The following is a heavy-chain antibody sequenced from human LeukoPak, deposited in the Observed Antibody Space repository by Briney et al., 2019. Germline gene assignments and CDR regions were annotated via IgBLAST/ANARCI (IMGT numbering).Heavy chain of an antibody. CDR2: ISYDGSNK. CDR1: GFAFSSYA. D-gene: IGHD3-9*01. Sequence: GRSLRLSCAASGFAFSSYAMHWVRQAPGKGLEWVAVISYDGSNKYYSDSVRGQFSISRDNSKNTLSLQMNSLRSEDTAVYCCARDVTFSPALRYFRPEGILDYWGQGTLVTVSS. V-gene: IGHV3-30*04. CDR3: ARDVTFSPALRYFRPEGILDY. J-gene: IGHJ4*02.